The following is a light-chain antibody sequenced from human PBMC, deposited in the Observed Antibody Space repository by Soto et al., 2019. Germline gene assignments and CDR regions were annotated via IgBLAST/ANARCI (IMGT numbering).Light chain of an antibody. CDR1: QSVGSY. J-gene: IGKJ1*01. CDR2: GAS. CDR3: HQRSNWPRT. Sequence: EIVLTQSPATLSLSPGERATLSFRASQSVGSYKDWHQQKPGQAPRLLIYGASNRATGIPARFSGSGSGTDFTLTISSLEPEDFAVYYCHQRSNWPRTFGQGTKVEIK. V-gene: IGKV3-11*01.